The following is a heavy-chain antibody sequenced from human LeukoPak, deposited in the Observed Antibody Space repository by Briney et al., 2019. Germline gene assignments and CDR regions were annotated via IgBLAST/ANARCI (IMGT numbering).Heavy chain of an antibody. CDR3: ANRYCSGGSCYLDS. CDR2: ISGNGGST. J-gene: IGHJ4*02. CDR1: XFTFSSYA. Sequence: SXXXSXFTFSSYAXSWXRQAXGXXXXXXSAISGNGGSTYYADSVKGRFTISRDNSKNTLYLQMNSLRAEDTAVYYCANRYCSGGSCYLDSWGQGTLVTVSS. V-gene: IGHV3-23*01. D-gene: IGHD2-15*01.